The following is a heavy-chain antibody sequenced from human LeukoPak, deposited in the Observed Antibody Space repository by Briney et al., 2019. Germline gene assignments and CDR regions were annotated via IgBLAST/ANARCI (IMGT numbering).Heavy chain of an antibody. V-gene: IGHV3-23*01. CDR3: VKGGGGFNPFDS. CDR2: IHHSGGAT. Sequence: GGSLRLSCAASGFNFGAYAMNWVRQAPGKGLEWVSVIHHSGGATYYADSVKGRFTISRDNSKNTLYLQMNGLRVEDTAVYYCVKGGGGFNPFDSWGQGTPVTVSS. CDR1: GFNFGAYA. J-gene: IGHJ4*02. D-gene: IGHD2-15*01.